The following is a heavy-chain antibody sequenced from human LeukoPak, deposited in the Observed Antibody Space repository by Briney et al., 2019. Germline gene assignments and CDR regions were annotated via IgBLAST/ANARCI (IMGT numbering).Heavy chain of an antibody. CDR1: GGSISSGDYY. J-gene: IGHJ5*02. D-gene: IGHD2-2*01. V-gene: IGHV4-30-4*01. Sequence: SETLSLTCTVSGGSISSGDYYWSWIRQPPGKGLEWIGYIYYSGSTYYNPSLKSRVTISVDTSKNQFSLKLSSVTAADTAVYYCAREYCSSTSCYNWFDRWGQGTLVTVSS. CDR3: AREYCSSTSCYNWFDR. CDR2: IYYSGST.